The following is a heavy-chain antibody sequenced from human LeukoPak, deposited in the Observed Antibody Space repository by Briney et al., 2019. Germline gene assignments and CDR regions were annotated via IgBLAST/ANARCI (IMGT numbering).Heavy chain of an antibody. CDR1: GFTFSSYG. Sequence: GGSLRLSCAASGFTFSSYGMSWVRQAPGKGLEWVSAISGSDGSTYYADSVKGRFTISRDNSKNTLYLQMNSLRAEDTAVYYCASVRRGFGESSKYYSYYYMDVWGNGTTVTISS. J-gene: IGHJ6*03. CDR2: ISGSDGST. D-gene: IGHD3-10*01. CDR3: ASVRRGFGESSKYYSYYYMDV. V-gene: IGHV3-23*01.